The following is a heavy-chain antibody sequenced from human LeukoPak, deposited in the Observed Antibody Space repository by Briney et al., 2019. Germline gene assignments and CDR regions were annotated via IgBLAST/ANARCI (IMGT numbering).Heavy chain of an antibody. J-gene: IGHJ6*03. Sequence: GGSLRLSCAASGFTFSRYSMNWVRQAPGKGLEWVSYISSSSSTIYYADSVKGRFTISRDSAKNSLYLQMNSLRAEDTAVYYCARSASSDYYYYYYMDVWDKGTTVTVSS. CDR1: GFTFSRYS. D-gene: IGHD2-15*01. V-gene: IGHV3-48*01. CDR2: ISSSSSTI. CDR3: ARSASSDYYYYYYMDV.